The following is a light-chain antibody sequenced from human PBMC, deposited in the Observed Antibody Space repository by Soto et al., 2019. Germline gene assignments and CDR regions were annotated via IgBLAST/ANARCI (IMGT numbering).Light chain of an antibody. Sequence: IVLTQSPGTLSLTPGERATLSCRASQSVSSSYLAWYQQKPGQAPRLLIYGASSGATGIPDRFSGSGSGTDFTLTISRLEPEDSAVYYCQQYGSSPPFTFGPGTKVDIK. CDR2: GAS. CDR1: QSVSSSY. J-gene: IGKJ3*01. V-gene: IGKV3-20*01. CDR3: QQYGSSPPFT.